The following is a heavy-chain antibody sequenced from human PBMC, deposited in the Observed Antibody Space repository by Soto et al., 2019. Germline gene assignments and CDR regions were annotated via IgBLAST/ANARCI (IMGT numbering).Heavy chain of an antibody. J-gene: IGHJ5*02. D-gene: IGHD3-22*01. CDR3: ARKDKSGYFNWFDP. V-gene: IGHV5-51*01. CDR1: W. Sequence: WIAWVRQMPGKGLEWMGIIFPSDSDTRYSPSFQGQVTISADRSTSTVFLQWASLKASDTAVYFCARKDKSGYFNWFDPWGQGTLVTVSS. CDR2: IFPSDSDT.